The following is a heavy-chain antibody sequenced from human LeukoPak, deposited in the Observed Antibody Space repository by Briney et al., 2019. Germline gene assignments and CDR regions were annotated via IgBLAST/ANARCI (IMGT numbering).Heavy chain of an antibody. CDR2: ISSSGSTI. D-gene: IGHD2-15*01. V-gene: IGHV3-48*03. CDR1: GFTFSSYE. Sequence: PGGSLRLSCAASGFTFSSYETNWVRQAPGKGLEWVSYISSSGSTIYYADSVKGRFTISRDNAKNSLYLQMNSLRAEDTAVYYCAPLVVAATLGADPWGQGTLVTVSS. J-gene: IGHJ5*02. CDR3: APLVVAATLGADP.